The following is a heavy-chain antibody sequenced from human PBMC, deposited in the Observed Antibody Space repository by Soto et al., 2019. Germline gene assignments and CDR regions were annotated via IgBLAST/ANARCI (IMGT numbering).Heavy chain of an antibody. CDR1: GFTFSSYS. D-gene: IGHD3-9*01. J-gene: IGHJ4*02. CDR2: ISSSSSYI. Sequence: EVQLVESGGGLVKTGGSLRLSCASSGFTFSSYSMNWVRQAPGKGLEWVSSISSSSSYIYYADSVKGRFTIARDNAKNSLYLQMNSLRAEDTAVNYCAARTEYDILTGYDDYWGQGTLVTVSA. CDR3: AARTEYDILTGYDDY. V-gene: IGHV3-21*01.